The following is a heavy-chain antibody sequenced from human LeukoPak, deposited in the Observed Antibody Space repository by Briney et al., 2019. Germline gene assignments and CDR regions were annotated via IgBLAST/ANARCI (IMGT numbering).Heavy chain of an antibody. Sequence: SETLSLTCTVSGGSVSSGDYYWSWSRQPPGKGLEWIGYIYYSGSTYYNPSLKSRVTISVDTPKNQFSLKLSSVTAADTAVYYCARVTITSAFDIWGQGTVVTVSS. CDR2: IYYSGST. CDR3: ARVTITSAFDI. V-gene: IGHV4-30-4*01. J-gene: IGHJ3*02. D-gene: IGHD4/OR15-4a*01. CDR1: GGSVSSGDYY.